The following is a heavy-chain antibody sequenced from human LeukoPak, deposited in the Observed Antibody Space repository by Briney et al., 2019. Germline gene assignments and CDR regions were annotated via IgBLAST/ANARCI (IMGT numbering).Heavy chain of an antibody. J-gene: IGHJ4*02. Sequence: GGSLRLSCAASGNYWMHWVRQAPGKGLVWVSHINSDGSWTSYAASVKGRFTISKDNAKNTVYLQMNNLRAEDTAVYYSVSFYEAYWGRGTLVTVSS. CDR2: INSDGSWT. V-gene: IGHV3-74*01. CDR1: GNYW. CDR3: VSFYEAY. D-gene: IGHD2/OR15-2a*01.